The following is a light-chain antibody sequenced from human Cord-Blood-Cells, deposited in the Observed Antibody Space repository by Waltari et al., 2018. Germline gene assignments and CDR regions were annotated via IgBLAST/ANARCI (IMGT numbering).Light chain of an antibody. CDR3: QSYDSGNVV. V-gene: IGLV6-57*01. Sequence: NFMLTQPHSVSESPGKTVTISCTRSSGSIASNYVQWYQPRPGSSPTTVIYEDNQRPSGLPDRFSGSIDGSSNSASLTISGRKTEDEADNNCQSYDSGNVVFGGETKLTVL. J-gene: IGLJ2*01. CDR1: SGSIASNY. CDR2: EDN.